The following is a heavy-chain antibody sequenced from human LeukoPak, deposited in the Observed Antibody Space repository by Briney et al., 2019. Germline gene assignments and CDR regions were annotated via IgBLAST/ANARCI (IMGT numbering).Heavy chain of an antibody. CDR3: AKTDCTSSSCYTIDS. D-gene: IGHD2-2*02. V-gene: IGHV3-30-3*02. J-gene: IGHJ4*02. Sequence: GGSLRLSCAASGFTFSSYATHWVRQAPDKGLEWVAVISYDGSNKYYADSVKGRFTISRDNSKNTLYLQMNSLRAEDTAVYYCAKTDCTSSSCYTIDSWGQGTLVTVSS. CDR2: ISYDGSNK. CDR1: GFTFSSYA.